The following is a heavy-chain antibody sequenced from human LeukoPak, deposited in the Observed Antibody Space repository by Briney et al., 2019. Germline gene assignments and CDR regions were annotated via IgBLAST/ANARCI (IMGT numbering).Heavy chain of an antibody. J-gene: IGHJ5*02. CDR1: GFTFSGFS. CDR2: IKQDGSER. Sequence: GGSLRLSCAASGFTFSGFSMSWVRQSPTKGLEWVANIKQDGSERYYVDSVKGRFTISRDNAKNTVFLQMNSLRADDTAIYYCVRDFRSADHWGRGILVTVSS. CDR3: VRDFRSADH. V-gene: IGHV3-7*01.